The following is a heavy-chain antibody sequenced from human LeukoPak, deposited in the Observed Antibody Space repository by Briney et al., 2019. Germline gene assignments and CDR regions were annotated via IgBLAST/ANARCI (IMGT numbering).Heavy chain of an antibody. V-gene: IGHV3-66*01. CDR3: ARVLRDYCDYIPPGAFDI. J-gene: IGHJ3*02. CDR2: IYSGGST. CDR1: GFTVSSNY. Sequence: GGSLRLSCAASGFTVSSNYMSWVRQAPGKGLEWVSVIYSGGSTYYADSVKGRFTISRDNSKNTLYLQMNSLRAEDTAVYYCARVLRDYCDYIPPGAFDIWGQGTMVTVSS. D-gene: IGHD4-17*01.